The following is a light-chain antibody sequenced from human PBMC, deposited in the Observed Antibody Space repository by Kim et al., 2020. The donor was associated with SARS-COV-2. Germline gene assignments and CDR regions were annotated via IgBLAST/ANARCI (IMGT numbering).Light chain of an antibody. CDR1: QGISSY. V-gene: IGKV1-8*01. CDR2: AAS. J-gene: IGKJ1*01. Sequence: AIRMTQSPSSFSASTGDRVTITCRASQGISSYLAWYQQKPGKAPKLLIYAASTLQSGVPSRFSGSGSGKDFTLTISCLQSEDFATYYCQQYYSYSWTFGQGTKVDIK. CDR3: QQYYSYSWT.